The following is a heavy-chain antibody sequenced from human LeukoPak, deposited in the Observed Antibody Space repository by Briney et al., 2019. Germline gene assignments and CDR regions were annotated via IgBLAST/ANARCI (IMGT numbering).Heavy chain of an antibody. CDR2: ICPGDSDT. CDR3: ARIPVGTTEWFDP. V-gene: IGHV5-51*01. CDR1: GYSFTSYW. D-gene: IGHD1-1*01. J-gene: IGHJ5*02. Sequence: GESLKISCKGSGYSFTSYWIGWVRQMPGKGREWMGIICPGDSDTIYSPSFQGQATISADTSISTAYLQWSSLKASDTAMYYCARIPVGTTEWFDPWGQGTLVTVSS.